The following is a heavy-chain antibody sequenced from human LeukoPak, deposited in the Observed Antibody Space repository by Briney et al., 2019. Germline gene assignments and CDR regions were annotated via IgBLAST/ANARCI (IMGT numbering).Heavy chain of an antibody. V-gene: IGHV3-30*02. J-gene: IGHJ4*02. CDR1: GFTFSSYG. CDR2: IRYDGSNK. CDR3: AKDFDIVVVPAAMPGDY. D-gene: IGHD2-2*01. Sequence: GGSLRLSCAASGFTFSSYGMHWVRQAPGKGLEWVAFIRYDGSNKYYADSVKGRFTISRDNSKNTLYLQMNSLRAEDTAVYYCAKDFDIVVVPAAMPGDYWGQGTLVTVSS.